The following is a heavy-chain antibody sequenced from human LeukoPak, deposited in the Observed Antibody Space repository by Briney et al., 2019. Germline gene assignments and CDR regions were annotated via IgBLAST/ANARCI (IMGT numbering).Heavy chain of an antibody. V-gene: IGHV1-8*03. CDR2: MNPNSGNT. CDR1: GYTFTSYD. J-gene: IGHJ4*02. Sequence: GASVKVCCKASGYTFTSYDINWVRQATGQGLEWMGWMNPNSGNTGYAQKFQGRVTITRNTTISTAYMELSSLRSEDTAVYYCARPTGDSFDYWGQGTLVTVSS. D-gene: IGHD7-27*01. CDR3: ARPTGDSFDY.